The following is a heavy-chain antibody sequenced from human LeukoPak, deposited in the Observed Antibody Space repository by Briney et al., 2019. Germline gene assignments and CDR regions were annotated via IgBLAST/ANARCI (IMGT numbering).Heavy chain of an antibody. V-gene: IGHV4-59*08. J-gene: IGHJ4*02. D-gene: IGHD6-13*01. CDR3: ARRGAADFDY. CDR1: GGSISSFY. Sequence: SETLSLTCTVSGGSISSFYWSWIRQPPGKGLEWIGYIYYSGSTNCNPSLKSRVTISVDTSKNQFSLKLSSVTAADTAVYYCARRGAADFDYWGQGTLVTVSS. CDR2: IYYSGST.